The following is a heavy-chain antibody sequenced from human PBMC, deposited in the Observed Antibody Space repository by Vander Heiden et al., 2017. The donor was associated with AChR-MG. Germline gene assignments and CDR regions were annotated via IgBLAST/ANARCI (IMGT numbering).Heavy chain of an antibody. V-gene: IGHV3-23*01. CDR1: GFTFSSYA. Sequence: EVQLLESGGGLVQPGGSLRLSCAASGFTFSSYAMSWVRQAPGKGLEWVSAISGSSDRIFYTDSVKGRFTISRDNSRNTLYLQMNSLRDEDTAIYYCAKDLHEWELNYWGQGTLVTVSS. CDR3: AKDLHEWELNY. D-gene: IGHD1-26*01. J-gene: IGHJ4*02. CDR2: ISGSSDRI.